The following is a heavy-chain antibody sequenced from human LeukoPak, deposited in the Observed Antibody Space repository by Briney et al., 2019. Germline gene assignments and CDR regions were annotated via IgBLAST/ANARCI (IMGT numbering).Heavy chain of an antibody. D-gene: IGHD2-15*01. Sequence: PRGSLRLSYAASGFTFSDYYMSWIRQAPGKGLEWISYISSGGGTTYYVDSVSGRFTISRDNAKTSLHLQMNSLRVEDTAVYYCARDRDNWYYPDCWGQGTLVTVSS. V-gene: IGHV3-11*04. CDR3: ARDRDNWYYPDC. CDR2: ISSGGGTT. CDR1: GFTFSDYY. J-gene: IGHJ4*02.